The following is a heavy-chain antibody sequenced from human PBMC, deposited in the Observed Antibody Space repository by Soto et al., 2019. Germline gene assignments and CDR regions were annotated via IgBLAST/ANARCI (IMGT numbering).Heavy chain of an antibody. CDR1: GYTFTDYG. D-gene: IGHD1-1*01. V-gene: IGHV1-18*01. CDR3: ARDRYNRGSFDY. J-gene: IGHJ4*02. CDR2: INSYNGVT. Sequence: QVQLVQSGAEVKKPGASVKVSCKASGYTFTDYGITWVRQAPGQGLQWMGWINSYNGVTNNAHSFQGRVSMTTDTSTSTAYLELSSLRSDDTAVYYCARDRYNRGSFDYWGQGSLVTVS.